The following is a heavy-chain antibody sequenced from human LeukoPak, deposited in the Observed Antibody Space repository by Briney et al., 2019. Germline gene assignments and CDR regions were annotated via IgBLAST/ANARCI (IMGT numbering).Heavy chain of an antibody. D-gene: IGHD6-13*01. Sequence: SGTLSLTCTVSGDSISSYYWSWIRQPPGKGLEWMGYIYHSGSTNYNPYLKSRVTISADTSRDQFSLKLAAVTAADAAVYYCATGYSSTWYYFDYWGQGTLVTVSS. CDR3: ATGYSSTWYYFDY. CDR1: GDSISSYY. V-gene: IGHV4-59*01. CDR2: IYHSGST. J-gene: IGHJ4*02.